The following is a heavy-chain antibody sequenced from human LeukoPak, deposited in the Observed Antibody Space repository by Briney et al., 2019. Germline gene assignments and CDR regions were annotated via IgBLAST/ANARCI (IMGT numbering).Heavy chain of an antibody. D-gene: IGHD7-27*01. J-gene: IGHJ3*02. CDR2: INHSGGTT. V-gene: IGHV3-23*01. Sequence: GGSLRLSCAASGFTFSSYSMSWIRQPPGKGLEWISAINHSGGTTYYPEYVQGRFTISRDNSKNTLYLQMNSLRAEDTGVYYCVKIWGFSRDVFDIWGQGTMVTVSS. CDR1: GFTFSSYS. CDR3: VKIWGFSRDVFDI.